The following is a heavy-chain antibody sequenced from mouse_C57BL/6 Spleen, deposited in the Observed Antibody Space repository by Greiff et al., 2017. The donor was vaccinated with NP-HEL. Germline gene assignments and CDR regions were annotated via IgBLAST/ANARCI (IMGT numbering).Heavy chain of an antibody. CDR3: ARDTTVVEGY. J-gene: IGHJ2*01. CDR2: IDPSDSYT. D-gene: IGHD1-1*01. V-gene: IGHV1-59*01. Sequence: QVQLQQPGAELVRPGTSVKLSCKASGYTFTSYWMHWVKQRPGQGLEWIGVIDPSDSYTNYNQQFKGRATLTVDTSSSTAYMQLSSLTSEDSAVYYCARDTTVVEGYWGQGTTLTVSS. CDR1: GYTFTSYW.